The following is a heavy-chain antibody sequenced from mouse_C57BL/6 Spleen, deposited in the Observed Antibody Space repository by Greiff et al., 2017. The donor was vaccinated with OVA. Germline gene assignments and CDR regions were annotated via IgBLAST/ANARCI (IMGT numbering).Heavy chain of an antibody. Sequence: EVHLVESGPGLVKPSQSLSLTCSVTGYSITSGYYWNWIRQFPGNKLEWMGYISYDGSNNYNPSLKNRISITRDTSKNQFFLKLNSVTTEDTATYYCAREWSTMVTTGPGYFDVWGTGTTVTVSS. D-gene: IGHD2-2*01. V-gene: IGHV3-6*01. CDR1: GYSITSGYY. J-gene: IGHJ1*03. CDR2: ISYDGSN. CDR3: AREWSTMVTTGPGYFDV.